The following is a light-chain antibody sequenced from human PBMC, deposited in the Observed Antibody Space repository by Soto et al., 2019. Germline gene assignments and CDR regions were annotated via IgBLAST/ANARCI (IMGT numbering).Light chain of an antibody. CDR1: QSISSY. CDR2: AAS. Sequence: DIQMTQSPSSLSASVGDRVTITCRASQSISSYLNWYQQKPGKAPKLLIYAASSLQSGVPSRFSGSGSGTDFTLTISSLQSDDFASYYCQQSYSTPMYTFGQGTKLEIK. CDR3: QQSYSTPMYT. V-gene: IGKV1-39*01. J-gene: IGKJ2*01.